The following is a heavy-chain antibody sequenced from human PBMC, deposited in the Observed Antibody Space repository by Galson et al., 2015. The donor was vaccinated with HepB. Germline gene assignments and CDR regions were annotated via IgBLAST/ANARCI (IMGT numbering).Heavy chain of an antibody. J-gene: IGHJ4*02. Sequence: SLRLSCAASGLTFSSYVMNWVRQTPGKGLEWVSSISSSSTYISYADSVKGRFTISRDDAKNSLYLQMNSLRAEDTAVYYCARHPSGCDGGSCYNYWGQGTLVTVSS. CDR3: ARHPSGCDGGSCYNY. CDR1: GLTFSSYV. V-gene: IGHV3-21*01. CDR2: ISSSSTYI. D-gene: IGHD2-15*01.